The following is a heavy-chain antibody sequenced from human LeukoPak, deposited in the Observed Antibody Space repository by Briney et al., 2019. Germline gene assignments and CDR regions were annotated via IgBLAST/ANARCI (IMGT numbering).Heavy chain of an antibody. D-gene: IGHD2-2*01. CDR3: ARLGGADIVVVPAASPYYFDY. CDR2: IYPGDSDT. CDR1: GYRFTSYW. Sequence: GESLKISCKGSGYRFTSYWIGWVRPMPGKGLEWMGIIYPGDSDTRYSSSFQGQVTISADKSISTAYLQWSSLKASDTAMYYCARLGGADIVVVPAASPYYFDYWGQGTLVTVSS. J-gene: IGHJ4*02. V-gene: IGHV5-51*01.